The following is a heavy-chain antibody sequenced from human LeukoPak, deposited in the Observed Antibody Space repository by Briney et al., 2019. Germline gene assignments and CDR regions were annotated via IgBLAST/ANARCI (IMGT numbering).Heavy chain of an antibody. CDR1: GGTFSSYA. Sequence: SVTVSCKASGGTFSSYAISWVRQAPGQALEWMGGIIPIFGTANYAQKFHGRVTITADESTSTAYMELSSLRSEDTAVYYCARVGYSGSFRGYYFDYWGQGTLVSVSS. V-gene: IGHV1-69*01. CDR3: ARVGYSGSFRGYYFDY. D-gene: IGHD1-26*01. CDR2: IIPIFGTA. J-gene: IGHJ4*02.